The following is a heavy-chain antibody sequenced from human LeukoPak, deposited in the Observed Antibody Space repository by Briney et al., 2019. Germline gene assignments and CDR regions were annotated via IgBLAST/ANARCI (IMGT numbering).Heavy chain of an antibody. D-gene: IGHD2-15*01. V-gene: IGHV4-34*01. Sequence: KASETLSLTCAVYGGSFSGYYWSWIRQPPGKGLEWIGEINHSGSTNYNPSLKSRVTISVDTSKNQFSLKLSSVTAADTAVYYCARDARRRYCSGGSCEFDYWGQGTLVTVSS. CDR2: INHSGST. J-gene: IGHJ4*02. CDR3: ARDARRRYCSGGSCEFDY. CDR1: GGSFSGYY.